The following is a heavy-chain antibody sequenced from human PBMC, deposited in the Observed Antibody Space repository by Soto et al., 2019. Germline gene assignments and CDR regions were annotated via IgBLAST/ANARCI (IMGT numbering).Heavy chain of an antibody. D-gene: IGHD3-10*01. V-gene: IGHV3-21*01. J-gene: IGHJ4*02. CDR3: ARDRGGSDRDY. CDR2: ITSGGRYI. CDR1: GFIFSNYA. Sequence: EVQLAESGGGLVKPGGSLRLSCAASGFIFSNYAMKWVRQAPGKGLEWVSSITSGGRYIYYAGSAKGRFTISRDDAKNSLYLQMNSLRAEDTAMYFCARDRGGSDRDYWGQGTLVTVSS.